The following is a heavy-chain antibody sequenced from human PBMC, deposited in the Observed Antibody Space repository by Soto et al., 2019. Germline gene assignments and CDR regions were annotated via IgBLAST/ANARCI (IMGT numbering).Heavy chain of an antibody. D-gene: IGHD5-18*01. CDR1: GGSISSGDYY. CDR2: IYYSGST. V-gene: IGHV4-30-4*01. J-gene: IGHJ4*02. CDR3: AREVVDTELHYHLDY. Sequence: SETLSLTCTVSGGSISSGDYYWSWIRQPPGKGLEWIGYIYYSGSTYYNPSLKSRVTISVDTSKNQFSLKLSSVTAADTAVYYCAREVVDTELHYHLDYSGEGTRVTVFS.